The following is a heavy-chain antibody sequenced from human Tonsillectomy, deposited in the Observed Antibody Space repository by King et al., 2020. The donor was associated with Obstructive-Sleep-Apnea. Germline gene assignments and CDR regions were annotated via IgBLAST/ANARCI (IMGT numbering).Heavy chain of an antibody. CDR2: ISSGGTTI. J-gene: IGHJ4*02. CDR1: GFTFSSYS. V-gene: IGHV3-48*01. Sequence: VQLVQSGGGLVQPGGSLRLSCAASGFTFSSYSLHWVRQAPGKGLEWLSYISSGGTTIYYADSVQGRFTISRDKAQNSLSLQINSLSAEDTAVYFCAREGGYYDSSGYAPIFDYWGQGTLVTVSS. CDR3: AREGGYYDSSGYAPIFDY. D-gene: IGHD3-22*01.